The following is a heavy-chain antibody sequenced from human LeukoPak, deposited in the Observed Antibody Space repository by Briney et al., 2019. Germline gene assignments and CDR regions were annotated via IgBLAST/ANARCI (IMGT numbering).Heavy chain of an antibody. J-gene: IGHJ3*02. V-gene: IGHV4-30-4*01. CDR1: GRSISSGDYY. CDR3: ADYCSGGSCSYPFDI. CDR2: IYYSGST. D-gene: IGHD2-15*01. Sequence: PSEPLPLTCTVSGRSISSGDYYWSWIRQPPGKGLEWFGYIYYSGSTYYTPSLKSRVTISVDAPKNQYSLKLSSVTAADTAVYYCADYCSGGSCSYPFDIWGQGTMVTVSS.